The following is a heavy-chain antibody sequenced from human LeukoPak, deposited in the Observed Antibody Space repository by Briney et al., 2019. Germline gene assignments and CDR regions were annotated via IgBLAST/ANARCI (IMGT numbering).Heavy chain of an antibody. V-gene: IGHV7-4-1*02. CDR1: GYSFTRYA. Sequence: ASVKVSCKASGYSFTRYAMNWVRQAPGQGLEWMGWINTNTGNPTYAQGLTGRFVFSLDTSVSTAYLQISSLKAEDTAVCHCARNHNGDYASQYNYWGQGTLVTVSS. CDR3: ARNHNGDYASQYNY. D-gene: IGHD4-17*01. J-gene: IGHJ4*02. CDR2: INTNTGNP.